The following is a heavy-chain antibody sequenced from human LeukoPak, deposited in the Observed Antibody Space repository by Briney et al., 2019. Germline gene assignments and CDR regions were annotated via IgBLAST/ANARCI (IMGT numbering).Heavy chain of an antibody. CDR3: ARGILAAAGTHSLYYYYGMDV. CDR1: GGTFSSYA. V-gene: IGHV1-69*13. J-gene: IGHJ6*02. Sequence: SVKVSCKASGGTFSSYAISWVRQAPGQGLEWMGGIIPIFGTANYAQMFQGRVTITADESTSTAYMELSSLRSEDTAVYYCARGILAAAGTHSLYYYYGMDVWGQGTTVTVSS. D-gene: IGHD6-13*01. CDR2: IIPIFGTA.